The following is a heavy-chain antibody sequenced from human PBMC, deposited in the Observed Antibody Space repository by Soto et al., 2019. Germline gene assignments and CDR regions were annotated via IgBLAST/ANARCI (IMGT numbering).Heavy chain of an antibody. D-gene: IGHD3-16*01. V-gene: IGHV3-15*01. CDR3: TTGET. CDR2: IQKEADGGAT. J-gene: IGHJ5*02. CDR1: GFTFRNVW. Sequence: EVLLVESGGCLAKPGESLRLSCEASGFTFRNVWMTWIRRAPGRGLEWVATIQKEADGGATDYGAPVAGRFTISRDDSQRILYLQMTSLKSADTGLYYCTTGETWGRGTLVTVAS.